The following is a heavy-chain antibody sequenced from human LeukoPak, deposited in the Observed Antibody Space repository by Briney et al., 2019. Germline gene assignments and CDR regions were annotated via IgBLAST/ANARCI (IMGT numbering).Heavy chain of an antibody. D-gene: IGHD6-19*01. J-gene: IGHJ4*02. CDR3: VGGGQWLAFDY. Sequence: SETLSLTCTVSGGSINGYYWSWIRQPPGKGLELIGYIHYSWTTEYNPSLKSRVTISIDTSKNQFSLKLTSVTAADTAVDYCVGGGQWLAFDYWGQGTLVTDSS. V-gene: IGHV4-59*03. CDR2: IHYSWTT. CDR1: GGSINGYY.